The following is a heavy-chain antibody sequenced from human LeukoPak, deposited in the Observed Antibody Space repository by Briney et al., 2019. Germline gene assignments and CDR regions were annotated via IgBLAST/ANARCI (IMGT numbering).Heavy chain of an antibody. D-gene: IGHD6-13*01. V-gene: IGHV4-31*03. CDR2: IYYSGST. CDR1: GGSISSGGYY. Sequence: TLSLTCTVSGGSISSGGYYWSWIRQHPGTGLEWIGYIYYSGSTYYNPSLKSRVTLSVDTSKNQFSLKLSSVTAADTAVYYCARGSAAAVQGLFSYYYYYYGMDVWGQGTTVTVSS. J-gene: IGHJ6*02. CDR3: ARGSAAAVQGLFSYYYYYYGMDV.